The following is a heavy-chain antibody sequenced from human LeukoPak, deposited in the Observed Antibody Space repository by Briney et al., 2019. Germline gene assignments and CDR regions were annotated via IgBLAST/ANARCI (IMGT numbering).Heavy chain of an antibody. V-gene: IGHV3-74*01. D-gene: IGHD2-21*01. Sequence: PGGSLRLSCAASGFTFSSYWMHWVRQAPGKGLVWVSRINSVGRTTNYADSVKGRFTISRDNAKNTLYLQMNGLRAEDTAVYYCARFSYFDSGGTLWGQGTLVTVSS. CDR1: GFTFSSYW. J-gene: IGHJ4*02. CDR2: INSVGRTT. CDR3: ARFSYFDSGGTL.